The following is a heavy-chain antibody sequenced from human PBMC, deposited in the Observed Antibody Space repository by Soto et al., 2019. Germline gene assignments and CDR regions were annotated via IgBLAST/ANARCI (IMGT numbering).Heavy chain of an antibody. J-gene: IGHJ4*02. CDR1: GYTFPSYD. Sequence: QVQLVQSGAEVKKPGASVKVSCKASGYTFPSYDINWVRQATGQGLEWMGWMNPNSGNTGYAQKCQGRVTMTRNTSRSTAYMELSSLRSEDTAGYYGAREKSGDYDYWGQGSLVTVSS. V-gene: IGHV1-8*01. CDR3: AREKSGDYDY. D-gene: IGHD2-15*01. CDR2: MNPNSGNT.